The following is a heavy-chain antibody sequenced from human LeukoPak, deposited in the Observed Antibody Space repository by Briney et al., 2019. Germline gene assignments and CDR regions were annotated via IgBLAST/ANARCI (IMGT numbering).Heavy chain of an antibody. CDR1: GFTFSNYA. J-gene: IGHJ6*02. Sequence: GGSLRLSCAASGFTFSNYAINWVRQAPGQGLDWVSGISGSGNSTYYADSVKGRLTISRDNSKNILYLQMRSLRVDDTAIYYCAKDCCSTNCLGSGMDVWGQGTTVTVSS. D-gene: IGHD2-2*01. CDR3: AKDCCSTNCLGSGMDV. CDR2: ISGSGNST. V-gene: IGHV3-23*01.